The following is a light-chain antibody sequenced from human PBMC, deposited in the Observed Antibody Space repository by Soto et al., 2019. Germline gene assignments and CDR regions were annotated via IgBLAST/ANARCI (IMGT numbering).Light chain of an antibody. CDR3: QQYNSYSWT. CDR2: DAS. Sequence: EIQMNQSPSTLSASVGDRVTITCRACQSISSWLAWYQQTPGKAPKLLIYDASSLRSGVPSRFSGSGSGTEFTLTICSLQPDDFATYYCQQYNSYSWTFGQGTKVHIK. CDR1: QSISSW. J-gene: IGKJ1*01. V-gene: IGKV1-5*01.